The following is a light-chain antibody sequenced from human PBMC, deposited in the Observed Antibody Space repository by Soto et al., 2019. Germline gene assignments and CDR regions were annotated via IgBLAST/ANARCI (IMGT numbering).Light chain of an antibody. CDR1: QTVRNN. CDR3: QQHSNWPLT. V-gene: IGKV3-11*01. J-gene: IGKJ4*01. CDR2: DAS. Sequence: EIVMTQSPATLSVSPGERATLSCRASQTVRNNLAWYQQRPGQAPRLLIYDASSRATGIPARFSGSGSGTDFTLTISSLDPEDFAVYYCQQHSNWPLTFGGGTKVDIK.